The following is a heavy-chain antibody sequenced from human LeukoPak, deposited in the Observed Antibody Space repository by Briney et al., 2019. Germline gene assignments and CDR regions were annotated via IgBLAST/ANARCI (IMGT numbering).Heavy chain of an antibody. J-gene: IGHJ3*02. CDR3: ARHIGGSGSHDAFDI. Sequence: HPGGSLRLSCEGSGFTFSSYGMHWVRQAPGNGLEWVSFISYDGREKNYADSVKGRSIISRDNSKNTLHLLMNSLRPEDTAVYCCARHIGGSGSHDAFDIWGQGTMVTVSS. V-gene: IGHV3-30*04. CDR2: ISYDGREK. D-gene: IGHD3-10*01. CDR1: GFTFSSYG.